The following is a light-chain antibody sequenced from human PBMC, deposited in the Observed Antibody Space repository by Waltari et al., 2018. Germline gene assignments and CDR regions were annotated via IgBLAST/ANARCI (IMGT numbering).Light chain of an antibody. CDR2: DAP. V-gene: IGKV3-11*01. Sequence: EIVLTQSPATLSLSPGERATLSFRASQSVATYLAWYPQKPSQAPRLLIDDAPKRATGIPARFTGSGIGTDFTITISSLEPEDFAVYYCHQRSNWLRTFGQGTKVEIK. J-gene: IGKJ1*01. CDR3: HQRSNWLRT. CDR1: QSVATY.